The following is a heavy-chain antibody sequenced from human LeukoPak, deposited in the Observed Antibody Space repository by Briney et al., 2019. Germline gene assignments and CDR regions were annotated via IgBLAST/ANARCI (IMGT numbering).Heavy chain of an antibody. Sequence: ASVKVSCKAAGYTFTSYYMHWGRQAPGQGLEWMGIINPSDGDTIYAQKFQGRVTMTRDTYTNTVYMELSSLSSEDTAVYYCARARSLFDYWGQGTMVTVSS. CDR2: INPSDGDT. J-gene: IGHJ4*02. CDR3: ARARSLFDY. CDR1: GYTFTSYY. V-gene: IGHV1-46*01. D-gene: IGHD3-10*01.